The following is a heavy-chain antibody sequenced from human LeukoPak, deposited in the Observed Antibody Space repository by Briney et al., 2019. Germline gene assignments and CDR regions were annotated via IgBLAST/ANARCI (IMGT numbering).Heavy chain of an antibody. CDR3: ARDMGIIAAAAAFDY. CDR1: GGTFSSYT. J-gene: IGHJ4*02. CDR2: IIPILGIA. V-gene: IGHV1-69*04. Sequence: GASVKVSCKASGGTFSSYTISWVRQAPGQGLEWMGRIIPILGIANYAQKFQGRVTITADKSTSTAYMELSSLRSEDTAVYYCARDMGIIAAAAAFDYWGQGTLVTVS. D-gene: IGHD6-13*01.